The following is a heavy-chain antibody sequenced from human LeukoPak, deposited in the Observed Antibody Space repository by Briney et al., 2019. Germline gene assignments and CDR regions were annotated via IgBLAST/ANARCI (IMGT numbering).Heavy chain of an antibody. CDR3: ARALGYCSD. CDR2: IYHSGST. J-gene: IGHJ4*02. Sequence: PSETLSLTCAVSGGSISSGGYSWSWIRQPPGEGLEWIGYIYHSGSTYYNPSLKSRVTISVDRSKNQFSLKLSSVTAADTAVYYCARALGYCSDWGQGTLVTVSS. CDR1: GGSISSGGYS. V-gene: IGHV4-30-2*01. D-gene: IGHD2-15*01.